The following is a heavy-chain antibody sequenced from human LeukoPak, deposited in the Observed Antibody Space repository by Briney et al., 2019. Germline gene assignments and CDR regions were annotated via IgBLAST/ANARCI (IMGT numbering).Heavy chain of an antibody. CDR2: INHSGST. CDR3: ARRGSGYDLVGYFDY. V-gene: IGHV4-34*01. Sequence: PSETLSLTCAVYGGSFSGYYWSWIRQPPGKGLEWIGEINHSGSTNYNPSLKSRVTISVDTSKNQFSLKLSSVTAEDTAVYYCARRGSGYDLVGYFDYWGQGTLVTVSS. D-gene: IGHD5-12*01. CDR1: GGSFSGYY. J-gene: IGHJ4*02.